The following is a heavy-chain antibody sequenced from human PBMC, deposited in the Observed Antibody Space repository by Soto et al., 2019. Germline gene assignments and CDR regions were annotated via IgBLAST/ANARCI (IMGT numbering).Heavy chain of an antibody. V-gene: IGHV3-23*01. Sequence: PGGSLRLSCAASGFTFSSYAMSWVRQAPGKGLEWVSAISGSGGSTYYADSVKGRFTISRDNSKNTLYLQMNSLRAEGTAVYYCAKGGGSYDSSGYLNHAFDIWGQGTMDPVSS. CDR3: AKGGGSYDSSGYLNHAFDI. D-gene: IGHD3-22*01. CDR1: GFTFSSYA. J-gene: IGHJ3*02. CDR2: ISGSGGST.